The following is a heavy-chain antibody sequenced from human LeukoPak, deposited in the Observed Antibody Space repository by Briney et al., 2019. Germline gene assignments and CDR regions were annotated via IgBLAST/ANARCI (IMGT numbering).Heavy chain of an antibody. CDR3: ARGHEGYWFDP. V-gene: IGHV3-21*01. CDR1: GFTFSSYT. J-gene: IGHJ5*02. Sequence: GGSLRLSCAASGFTFSSYTMNWVRQAPGKGLEWVSSISYSISYIYYADSVKGRFTISRDNAKNSLYLQMNSLRAEDTAVYYCARGHEGYWFDPWGRGTLVTVSS. CDR2: ISYSISYI.